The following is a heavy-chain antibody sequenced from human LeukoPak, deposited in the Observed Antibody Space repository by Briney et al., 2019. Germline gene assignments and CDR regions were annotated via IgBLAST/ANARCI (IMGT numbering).Heavy chain of an antibody. CDR2: IKQDGSER. CDR1: GFTFSSYW. J-gene: IGHJ4*02. D-gene: IGHD6-13*01. V-gene: IGHV3-7*03. Sequence: GGSLRLSCAASGFTFSSYWMSWVRQAPGKGLEWVAIIKQDGSERYYVDSVKGRFTISRDNAKNSLYLQMNSLRAEDTAVYYCARARSSSWYICDWGRGTLVTVSS. CDR3: ARARSSSWYICD.